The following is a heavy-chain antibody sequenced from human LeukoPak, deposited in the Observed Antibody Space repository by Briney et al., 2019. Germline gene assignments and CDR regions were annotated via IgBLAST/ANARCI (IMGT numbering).Heavy chain of an antibody. CDR2: IYYSGST. CDR1: GGSISSSSYY. CDR3: ARVNYYDGSYGSDPLYYFDY. J-gene: IGHJ4*02. V-gene: IGHV4-39*06. Sequence: SETLSLTCTVSGGSISSSSYYWGWIRQPPGKGLEWIGSIYYSGSTYYSPSLKSRVTISVDTSKNQFPLKLSSVTAADTAVYYCARVNYYDGSYGSDPLYYFDYWGQGTLVTVSS. D-gene: IGHD3-22*01.